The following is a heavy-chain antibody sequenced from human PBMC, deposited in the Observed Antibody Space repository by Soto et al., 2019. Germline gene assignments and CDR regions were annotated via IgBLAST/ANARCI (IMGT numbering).Heavy chain of an antibody. CDR3: ARRDRTVTTVLAFDI. D-gene: IGHD4-17*01. J-gene: IGHJ3*02. CDR2: IIPIFGTA. Sequence: SVKVSCKAAGGTFSSYAINWVRQAPGQGLEWMGGIIPIFGTANYAQKFQGRVTITADESTSTAYMELSSLRSEDTAVYYCARRDRTVTTVLAFDIWGQGTMVTVSS. CDR1: GGTFSSYA. V-gene: IGHV1-69*01.